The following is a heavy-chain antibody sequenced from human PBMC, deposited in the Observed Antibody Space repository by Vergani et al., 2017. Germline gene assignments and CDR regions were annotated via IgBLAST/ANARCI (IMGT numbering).Heavy chain of an antibody. D-gene: IGHD3-10*01. CDR2: INHSGST. CDR1: GGSFSGYY. Sequence: QVQLQQWGAGLLKPSETLSLTCAVYGGSFSGYYWSWIRQPPGKGLEWIGEINHSGSTNYSPSLKSRVTISVDTSKNQFSLKLSSVTAADTAVYYCARRSGDIIPSNTFDYWGQGTLVTVSS. V-gene: IGHV4-34*01. CDR3: ARRSGDIIPSNTFDY. J-gene: IGHJ4*02.